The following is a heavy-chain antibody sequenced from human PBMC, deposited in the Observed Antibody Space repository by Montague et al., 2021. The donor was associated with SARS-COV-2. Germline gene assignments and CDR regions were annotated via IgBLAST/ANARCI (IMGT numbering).Heavy chain of an antibody. CDR1: GGSINSSY. CDR3: ARGHYYGRKDYYYGVDV. Sequence: SETLSLTCTVSGGSINSSYWSWIRQPPGKGLEWIGYIYYRGSTNYNPSLKTRVTISVDTSKNQFSLELSSVTAADTAVYYCARGHYYGRKDYYYGVDVWGQGTTVTVSS. CDR2: IYYRGST. V-gene: IGHV4-59*01. D-gene: IGHD3-10*01. J-gene: IGHJ6*02.